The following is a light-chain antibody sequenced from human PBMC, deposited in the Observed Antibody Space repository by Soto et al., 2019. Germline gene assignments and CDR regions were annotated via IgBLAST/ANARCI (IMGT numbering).Light chain of an antibody. Sequence: EIVLTQSPGTLSLSPGERATLSCRVSQSISSTYLAWYRQKPGQAPRLLIYAASSRATGIPDRFSGSGSGTDFTLTISRLEPEDFAVDYCQQYYASSWTCGQGTKVDXK. J-gene: IGKJ1*01. CDR1: QSISSTY. CDR3: QQYYASSWT. CDR2: AAS. V-gene: IGKV3-20*01.